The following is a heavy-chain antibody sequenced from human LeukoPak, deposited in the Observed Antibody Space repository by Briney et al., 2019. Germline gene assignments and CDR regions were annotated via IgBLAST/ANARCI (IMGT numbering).Heavy chain of an antibody. CDR2: IAPGDSDT. Sequence: HGESLKISCKGSGYSFTSHWIAWVRQVPGKGLEWMGIIAPGDSDTRYSPSFQGQVIISADKSISTAYLQWSSLKASDTAMYYCVRLVVAATRYFDYWGQGTLVTVSS. J-gene: IGHJ4*02. V-gene: IGHV5-51*01. CDR1: GYSFTSHW. CDR3: VRLVVAATRYFDY. D-gene: IGHD2-15*01.